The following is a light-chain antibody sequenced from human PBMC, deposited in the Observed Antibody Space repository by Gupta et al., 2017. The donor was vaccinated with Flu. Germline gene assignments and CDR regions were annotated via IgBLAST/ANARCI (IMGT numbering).Light chain of an antibody. V-gene: IGKV1-5*03. J-gene: IGKJ2*01. CDR1: QSISVW. CDR3: QQDNLYHT. CDR2: KAS. Sequence: DTQMTQSPSTLSASVGDRVTITCRASQSISVWLAWYQQKPGKAPKLLIYKASNLEDGVPSRFSGSGSGTEFTLTISSLQPDDSATYYCQQDNLYHTFGPGTKLEIK.